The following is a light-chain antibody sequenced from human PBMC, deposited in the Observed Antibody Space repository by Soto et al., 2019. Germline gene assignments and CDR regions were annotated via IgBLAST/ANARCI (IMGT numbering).Light chain of an antibody. CDR1: SSDIGDYNY. J-gene: IGLJ3*02. Sequence: QSALTQPASVSGSPGQSITISCTGTSSDIGDYNYVSWYQQYPGKVPKLVIYDVSHRPSGVSNRFSGSKSGNTASLTISGLLATDVAVYYCSSSTTTTSLVVFGGGTKLTVL. CDR3: SSSTTTTSLVV. V-gene: IGLV2-14*01. CDR2: DVS.